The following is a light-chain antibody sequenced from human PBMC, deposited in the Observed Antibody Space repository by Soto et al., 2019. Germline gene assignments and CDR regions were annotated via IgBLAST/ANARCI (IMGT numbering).Light chain of an antibody. CDR1: SSNIGNNY. V-gene: IGLV1-51*01. Sequence: QSVLTQPPSVSAAPGQKVTISCSGSSSNIGNNYVSWYQQLPGTAPKLVIYDNNNRPSGIPDRFSGSKSGTSATLGITGLQTGDEADYDCGTWDSSLSAGVFGGGTKLTVL. CDR3: GTWDSSLSAGV. J-gene: IGLJ2*01. CDR2: DNN.